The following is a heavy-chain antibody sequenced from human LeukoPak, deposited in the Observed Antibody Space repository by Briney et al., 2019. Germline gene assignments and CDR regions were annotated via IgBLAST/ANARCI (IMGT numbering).Heavy chain of an antibody. V-gene: IGHV4-39*07. J-gene: IGHJ4*02. D-gene: IGHD3-3*01. CDR1: GASISSSTDY. CDR2: IYYSGST. Sequence: SETLSLTCTVSGASISSSTDYWGWIRQPPGKGLEWIANIYYSGSTYYNPSLKSRVTISVDTSKNQFSLKLSSVTAADTAVYYCARDLPHYDFWSGPRYYFDYWGQGTLVTVSS. CDR3: ARDLPHYDFWSGPRYYFDY.